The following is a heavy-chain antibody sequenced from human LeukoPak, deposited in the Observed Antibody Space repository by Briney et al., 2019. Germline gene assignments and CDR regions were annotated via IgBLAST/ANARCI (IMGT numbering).Heavy chain of an antibody. D-gene: IGHD1-26*01. V-gene: IGHV3-66*01. CDR3: AMATWVGGLDY. CDR1: GFTPSSNY. CDR2: IYTGGST. J-gene: IGHJ4*02. Sequence: GGSLRLSCAASGFTPSSNYMSWVRQGPGEGLEWVSVIYTGGSTYYAASVEGRFTISRDNSKNTLYLQMNSLRAGDTAVYYCAMATWVGGLDYWGQGTLVTVSS.